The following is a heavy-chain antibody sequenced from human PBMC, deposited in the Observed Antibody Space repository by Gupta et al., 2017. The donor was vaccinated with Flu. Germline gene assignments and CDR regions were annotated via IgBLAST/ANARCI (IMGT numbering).Heavy chain of an antibody. D-gene: IGHD1-26*01. CDR2: ISRSMEYI. J-gene: IGHJ3*02. CDR3: ARLSLLGGGAFDI. V-gene: IGHV3-21*01. Sequence: NWVRQAPGKGLEWVSSISRSMEYIYYSDSVRGRFTISRDNAKDSLYLQMNSLRAEDTAVYYCARLSLLGGGAFDIWGQGTMVTVSS.